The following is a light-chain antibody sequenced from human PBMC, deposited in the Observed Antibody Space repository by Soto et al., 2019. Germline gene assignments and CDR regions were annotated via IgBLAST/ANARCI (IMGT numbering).Light chain of an antibody. Sequence: EIVMTQSPATLSVSPGERATLSCRASQSVNRHLAWYQQKPGQAPRLLIYGASTRDNGIPARFSGSGSGTDFTLTISSLQSEEFAVYYCQQYDSWPTFGQGTKVEIK. CDR3: QQYDSWPT. CDR1: QSVNRH. V-gene: IGKV3-15*01. J-gene: IGKJ1*01. CDR2: GAS.